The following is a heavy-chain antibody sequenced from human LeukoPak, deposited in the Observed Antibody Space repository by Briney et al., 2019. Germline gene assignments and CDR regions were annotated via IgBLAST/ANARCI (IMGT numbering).Heavy chain of an antibody. D-gene: IGHD2-21*02. V-gene: IGHV3-23*01. CDR3: AKPPIVVVTAIHFDY. CDR2: ISGSGGST. Sequence: PGGSLRLSCAASGFTFSSYAMSWVRQAPGKGLEWVSAISGSGGSTYYADSVKGRFTISRDNSKNTLYLQMNSLRAEDTAVYYCAKPPIVVVTAIHFDYWGQGTLATVSS. J-gene: IGHJ4*02. CDR1: GFTFSSYA.